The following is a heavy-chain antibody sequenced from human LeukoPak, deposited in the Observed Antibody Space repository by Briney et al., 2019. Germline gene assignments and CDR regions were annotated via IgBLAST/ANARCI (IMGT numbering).Heavy chain of an antibody. CDR2: IKQDGSEK. D-gene: IGHD6-19*01. V-gene: IGHV3-7*01. J-gene: IGHJ4*02. Sequence: PGGSLRLSCAASGFTFSSYWMSWVRQAPGKGLEWVANIKQDGSEKYYVDSVKGRFTISRDNAKNSLYLQMNSLRAEDTAVYYCARDRAVADYYFDYWGQGTLVTVSS. CDR1: GFTFSSYW. CDR3: ARDRAVADYYFDY.